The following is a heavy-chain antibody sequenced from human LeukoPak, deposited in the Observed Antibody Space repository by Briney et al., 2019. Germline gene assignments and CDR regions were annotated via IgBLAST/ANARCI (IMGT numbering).Heavy chain of an antibody. CDR2: ISWNSGSI. Sequence: PGRSLRLSCAASGFTFDDYAMHWVRQAPGKGLAWVSGISWNSGSIGYADSVKGRFTISRDNAKNSLYLQMNSLRAEDTALYYCAKPPSKYYYYYYMDVWGKGTTVTVSS. V-gene: IGHV3-9*01. CDR1: GFTFDDYA. J-gene: IGHJ6*03. D-gene: IGHD4-11*01. CDR3: AKPPSKYYYYYYMDV.